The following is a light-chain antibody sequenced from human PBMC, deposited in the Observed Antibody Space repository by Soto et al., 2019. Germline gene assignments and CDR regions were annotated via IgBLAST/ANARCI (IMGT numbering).Light chain of an antibody. V-gene: IGKV3D-15*01. CDR1: HSVSNN. J-gene: IGKJ1*01. CDR2: GAS. CDR3: QQYNTWPPAT. Sequence: EIVLTQSPGSLSLSRGEIAALSGRGVHSVSNNYLAWYQQKPGQCPRLLIYGASTRATGIPDRFSGSGSGTAFTLTIRSLQSEDFAVYYCQQYNTWPPATFGQRTKVDTK.